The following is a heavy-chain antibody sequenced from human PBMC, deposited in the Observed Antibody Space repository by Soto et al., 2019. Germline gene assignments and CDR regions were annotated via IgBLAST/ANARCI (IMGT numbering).Heavy chain of an antibody. CDR1: GGSFSGYQ. CDR3: ARGWRFDP. Sequence: PSETLSLTCGVYGGSFSGYQWNWIRQSPGQRLEWIGEINHSGTTKYNPSLESRINLSVDTSKKQFSLKMFSVTAADTAIYYCARGWRFDPWGQGTQVTVSS. D-gene: IGHD1-1*01. V-gene: IGHV4-34*01. J-gene: IGHJ5*02. CDR2: INHSGTT.